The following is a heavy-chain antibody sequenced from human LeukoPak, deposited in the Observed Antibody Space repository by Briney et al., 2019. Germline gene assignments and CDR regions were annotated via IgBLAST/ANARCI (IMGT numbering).Heavy chain of an antibody. D-gene: IGHD5-24*01. J-gene: IGHJ6*03. V-gene: IGHV3-53*05. CDR1: GFTVSSNY. CDR3: ARDGNPRWLQLRDYYYYYYMDV. CDR2: IYSGGST. Sequence: GGSLRLSCAASGFTVSSNYMSCVRQAPGKGLEWVSVIYSGGSTYYADSVKGRFTIYRDNSKNTLYLQMNSLRAEDTAVYYCARDGNPRWLQLRDYYYYYYMDVWGKGTTVTVSS.